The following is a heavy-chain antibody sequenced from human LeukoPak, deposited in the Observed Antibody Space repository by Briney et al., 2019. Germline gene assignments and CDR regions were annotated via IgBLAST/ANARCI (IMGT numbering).Heavy chain of an antibody. D-gene: IGHD2-2*02. J-gene: IGHJ6*03. CDR1: GFTFSSYS. Sequence: PGGSLRLSCAASGFTFSSYSMNWVRQAPGKGLEWVSYISSSSSTIYYADSVKGRFTISRDNAKNSLYLQMNSLRAEDTAVYYCARDWGLGYCSSTSCYKGSHYMDVWGKGTTVTVSS. V-gene: IGHV3-48*01. CDR2: ISSSSSTI. CDR3: ARDWGLGYCSSTSCYKGSHYMDV.